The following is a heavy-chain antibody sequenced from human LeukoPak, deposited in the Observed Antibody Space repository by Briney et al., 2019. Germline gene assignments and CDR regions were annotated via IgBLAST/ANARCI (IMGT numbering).Heavy chain of an antibody. CDR3: VRVARLVDY. CDR1: GFTFSDYY. Sequence: GGSLRLSCAASGFTFSDYYMTWIRQAPGKGLEYVSYISGSNNDATYADSVKGRFTISRDNAKNSLYLQMNSLRAEDTAVYYCVRVARLVDYWGQGTRVTASS. CDR2: ISGSNNDA. D-gene: IGHD4-11*01. J-gene: IGHJ4*02. V-gene: IGHV3-11*06.